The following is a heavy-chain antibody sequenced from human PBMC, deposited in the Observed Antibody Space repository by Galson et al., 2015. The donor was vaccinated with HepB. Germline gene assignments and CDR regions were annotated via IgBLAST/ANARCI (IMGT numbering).Heavy chain of an antibody. J-gene: IGHJ5*02. CDR1: GFTFSSYG. CDR3: AKSAWRGSGWFDP. Sequence: SLRLSCAASGFTFSSYGMHWVRQAPGKGLEWVAVIWYDGSNKYYADSVKGRFTISRDNSKNTLYLQMNSLRAEDTAVYYCAKSAWRGSGWFDPWGQGTLVTVSS. D-gene: IGHD3-16*01. CDR2: IWYDGSNK. V-gene: IGHV3-33*06.